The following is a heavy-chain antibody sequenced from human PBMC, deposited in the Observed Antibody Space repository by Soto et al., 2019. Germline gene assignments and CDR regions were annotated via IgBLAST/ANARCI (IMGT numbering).Heavy chain of an antibody. J-gene: IGHJ6*02. Sequence: SVKVSCKASGYTFTTYDLSWVRQAPGQGLEWMGWISAYNGNTNYAQNLQGRVTMTTDTSTSTAYMELRSLRSDDTAVYYCARVIGYYYHMDVWGQGTTVTVSS. CDR3: ARVIGYYYHMDV. V-gene: IGHV1-18*01. CDR2: ISAYNGNT. D-gene: IGHD3-22*01. CDR1: GYTFTTYD.